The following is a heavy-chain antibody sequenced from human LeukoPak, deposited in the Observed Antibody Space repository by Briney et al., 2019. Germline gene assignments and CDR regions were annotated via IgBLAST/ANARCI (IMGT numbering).Heavy chain of an antibody. CDR2: INPSGGSA. Sequence: ASVKVSCKASGYTFINYYMHWVRQAPGQGLEWMGIINPSGGSAYYAQKFQGRVTMTSDVSTSTFYMELSSLRSEDTAVYYCARPVDTASLVNWGQGTLVTVSS. V-gene: IGHV1-46*01. J-gene: IGHJ4*02. CDR3: ARPVDTASLVN. CDR1: GYTFINYY. D-gene: IGHD5-18*01.